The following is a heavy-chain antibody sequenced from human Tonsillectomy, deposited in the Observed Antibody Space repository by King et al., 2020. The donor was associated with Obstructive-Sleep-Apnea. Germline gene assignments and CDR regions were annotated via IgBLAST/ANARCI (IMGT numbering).Heavy chain of an antibody. V-gene: IGHV4-38-2*02. D-gene: IGHD4-11*01. CDR2: IYHSGST. CDR3: ARDDYSNYEGFDD. CDR1: GYSISSGYY. J-gene: IGHJ4*02. Sequence: QLQESGPGLVKPSETLSLTCTVSGYSISSGYYWGWIRQPPGKGLEWIGSIYHSGSTYYNPSLKSRVTITVDTPKNQFSLKLSSVTAADTAVYYCARDDYSNYEGFDDWGQGTLVTVSS.